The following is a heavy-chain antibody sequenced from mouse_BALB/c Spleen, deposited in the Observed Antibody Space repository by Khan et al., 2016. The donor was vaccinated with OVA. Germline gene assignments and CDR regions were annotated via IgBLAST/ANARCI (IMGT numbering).Heavy chain of an antibody. D-gene: IGHD4-1*01. CDR3: ATSNPFYAMDY. V-gene: IGHV9-2-1*01. J-gene: IGHJ4*01. CDR2: INTETGEP. Sequence: QIQLVQSGPELKKPGETVKISCKASGYSFTDYSMHWVKQAPGEGLKWMGWINTETGEPTYADDFKGRFAFSLETSVSTAHLQINNLKNEDTATYFCATSNPFYAMDYWGQGTSVTVSS. CDR1: GYSFTDYS.